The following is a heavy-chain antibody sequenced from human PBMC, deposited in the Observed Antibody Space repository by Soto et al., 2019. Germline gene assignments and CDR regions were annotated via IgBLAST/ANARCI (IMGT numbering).Heavy chain of an antibody. V-gene: IGHV4-34*01. CDR2: INHSGST. D-gene: IGHD5-12*01. CDR3: ARGIDSGYDYGYFDY. Sequence: SETLSLTCAVYGGSFSGYYWSWIRQPPGKGLEWIGEINHSGSTNYNPSLKSRVTISVDTSKNQFSLKLSSVTAADTAVYYCARGIDSGYDYGYFDYWGQGTLVTVSS. CDR1: GGSFSGYY. J-gene: IGHJ4*02.